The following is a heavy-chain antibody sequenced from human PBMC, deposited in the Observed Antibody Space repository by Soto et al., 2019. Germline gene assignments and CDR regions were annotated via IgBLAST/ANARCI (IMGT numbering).Heavy chain of an antibody. Sequence: QVQLVQSGAEVKKPGASVKVSCKASGYAFTSYRISWVRHAPGQGLEWMGWISAYNGNTNYGQKLQGRVTMTTDTSTSTAYMELRSLRSDDTAVYYCARDHHGYYSSDYWGQGTLVTVSS. V-gene: IGHV1-18*01. J-gene: IGHJ4*02. CDR3: ARDHHGYYSSDY. D-gene: IGHD3-22*01. CDR2: ISAYNGNT. CDR1: GYAFTSYR.